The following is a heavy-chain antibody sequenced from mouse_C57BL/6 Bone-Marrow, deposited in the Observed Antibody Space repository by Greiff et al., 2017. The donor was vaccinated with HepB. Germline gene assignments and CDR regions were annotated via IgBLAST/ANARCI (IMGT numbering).Heavy chain of an antibody. J-gene: IGHJ2*01. D-gene: IGHD2-3*01. V-gene: IGHV1-50*01. CDR2: IDPSDSYT. CDR3: ARGYGYYEGYYFDY. Sequence: VQLQQPGAELVKPGASVKLSCKASGYTFTSYWMQWVKQRPGQGLEWIGEIDPSDSYTNYNQKFKGKATLTVDTSSSTAYMQLSSLTSEDSAVYYCARGYGYYEGYYFDYWGQGTTLTVSS. CDR1: GYTFTSYW.